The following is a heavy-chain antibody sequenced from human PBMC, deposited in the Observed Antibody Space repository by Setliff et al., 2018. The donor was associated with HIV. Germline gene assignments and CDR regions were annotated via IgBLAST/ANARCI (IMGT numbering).Heavy chain of an antibody. CDR3: VKGVEYGDYGSDY. J-gene: IGHJ4*02. V-gene: IGHV3-23*01. Sequence: PGGSLRLSCAASGFTFSSYVMSWVRQAPGKGLEWVSAISGSGGSTYYADSVKGRFTISRDNSKNSLYLQMNSLRTEDTALYYCVKGVEYGDYGSDYWGQGTLVTVSS. D-gene: IGHD4-17*01. CDR1: GFTFSSYV. CDR2: ISGSGGST.